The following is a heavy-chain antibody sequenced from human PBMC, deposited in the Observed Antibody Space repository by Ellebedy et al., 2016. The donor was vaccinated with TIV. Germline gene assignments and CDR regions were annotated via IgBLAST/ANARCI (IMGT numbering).Heavy chain of an antibody. J-gene: IGHJ6*02. V-gene: IGHV3-23*01. CDR1: GLTFSNYA. Sequence: GESLKISCAASGLTFSNYAMNWVRQAPGKGLEWVSSISGSGGSAYHADSVKGRFTISRDNSKNTLFLKMNSLRAEDTALYYCAKAAFSAAANYYYYAMDVWGQGTTVTVSS. CDR2: ISGSGGSA. D-gene: IGHD6-13*01. CDR3: AKAAFSAAANYYYYAMDV.